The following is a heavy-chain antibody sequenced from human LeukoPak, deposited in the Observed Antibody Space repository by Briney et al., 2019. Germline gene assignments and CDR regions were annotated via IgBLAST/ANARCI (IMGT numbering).Heavy chain of an antibody. V-gene: IGHV3-30*14. D-gene: IGHD3-22*01. Sequence: GGSLRLSCAASGFTFSSYAMHWVRQAPGKGLEWVAVISYDGSNKYYADSVKGRFTISRDNSKNTLYLQMNSLRAEDTAVYYCARGLHDSSGYYYVGYYYGMDVWGQGTTVTVSS. CDR3: ARGLHDSSGYYYVGYYYGMDV. J-gene: IGHJ6*02. CDR2: ISYDGSNK. CDR1: GFTFSSYA.